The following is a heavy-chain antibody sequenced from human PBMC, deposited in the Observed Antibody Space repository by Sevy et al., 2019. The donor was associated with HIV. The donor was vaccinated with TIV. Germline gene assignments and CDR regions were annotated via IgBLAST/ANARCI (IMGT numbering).Heavy chain of an antibody. D-gene: IGHD3-10*01. CDR2: ISKSSSYI. CDR3: TRGSGIDYYEKGMDL. CDR1: GFTFSTYG. V-gene: IGHV3-21*04. J-gene: IGHJ6*02. Sequence: GGSLRLSCAASGFTFSTYGMHWVRQAPGKGLEWVAYISKSSSYIYYADSVKGRFTISRDNAKNSLFLQMNSLGAEDTAIYYCTRGSGIDYYEKGMDLWGQGTTVTVSS.